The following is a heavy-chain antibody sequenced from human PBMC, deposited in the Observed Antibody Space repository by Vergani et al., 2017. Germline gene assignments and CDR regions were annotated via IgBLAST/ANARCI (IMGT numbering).Heavy chain of an antibody. CDR2: ISSDGGST. CDR3: ARAYGRYDWFDY. Sequence: EVQLLESGGDLVQPGGSLRLSCAASGFTFSTYAMTWVRQAPGKGLEWVSTISSDGGSTYYADSVKGRFTISRDNSKNTLYLQMNSLRVEDTAVYYCARAYGRYDWFDYWGQRTLVTVSS. V-gene: IGHV3-23*01. D-gene: IGHD1-20*01. J-gene: IGHJ4*01. CDR1: GFTFSTYA.